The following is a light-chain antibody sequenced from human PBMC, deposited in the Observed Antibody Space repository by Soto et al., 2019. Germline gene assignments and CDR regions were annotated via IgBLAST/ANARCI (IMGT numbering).Light chain of an antibody. J-gene: IGLJ2*01. CDR3: CSYAGSSTYVV. Sequence: QSALTQPASVSGSPGQSITISCTGTSSDVGSYNLVSWYQQHPGKAPKLMIYEGSKRPSGVSNRFSGSKSGNTASVTISGLQAEVEADYYCCSYAGSSTYVVFGGGTKLTVL. CDR1: SSDVGSYNL. CDR2: EGS. V-gene: IGLV2-23*01.